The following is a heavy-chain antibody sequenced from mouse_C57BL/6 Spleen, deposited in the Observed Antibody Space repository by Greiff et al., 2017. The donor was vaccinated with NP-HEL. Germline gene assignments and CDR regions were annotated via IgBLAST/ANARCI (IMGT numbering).Heavy chain of an antibody. CDR2: INPYNGDT. D-gene: IGHD1-1*01. J-gene: IGHJ1*03. CDR1: GYSFTGYF. V-gene: IGHV1-20*01. Sequence: EVQGVESGPELVKPGDSVKISCKASGYSFTGYFMNWVMQSHGKSLEWIGRINPYNGDTFYNQKFKGKATLTVDKSSSTAHMELRSLTSEDSAVYYCARGGYYGSSYWYFDVWGTGTTVTVSS. CDR3: ARGGYYGSSYWYFDV.